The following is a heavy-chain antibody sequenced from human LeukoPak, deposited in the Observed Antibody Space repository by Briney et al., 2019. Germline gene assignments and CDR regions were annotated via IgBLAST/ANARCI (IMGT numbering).Heavy chain of an antibody. J-gene: IGHJ5*02. CDR1: GFTFSSYE. Sequence: PGGSLRLSCAASGFTFSSYEMNWVRQAPGKGLEWVSFVSSSGTTIYYADSVKGRFTVSRDNAKNSLYLQMNSLRAEDTAVYYCARGGWFSLNWFDPWGQGTLVTVSS. CDR3: ARGGWFSLNWFDP. CDR2: VSSSGTTI. D-gene: IGHD3-10*01. V-gene: IGHV3-48*03.